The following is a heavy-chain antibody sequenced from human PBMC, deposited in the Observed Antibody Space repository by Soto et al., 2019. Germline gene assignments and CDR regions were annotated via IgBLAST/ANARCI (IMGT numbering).Heavy chain of an antibody. V-gene: IGHV3-21*01. CDR3: ARDYGSSGRYPSKNDY. CDR2: ISSSSSYI. Sequence: EVQLVESGGGLVKPGGSLRLSCAASGFTFSSYSMNWVRQAPGKGLEWVSSISSSSSYIYYADSVKGRFTISRDNAKNSLYLQMNSLRAEDTAVYYCARDYGSSGRYPSKNDYRGQGTLVTVSS. J-gene: IGHJ4*02. CDR1: GFTFSSYS. D-gene: IGHD6-19*01.